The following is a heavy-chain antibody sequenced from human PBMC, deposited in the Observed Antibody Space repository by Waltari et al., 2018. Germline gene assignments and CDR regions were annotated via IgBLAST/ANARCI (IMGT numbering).Heavy chain of an antibody. CDR1: GGSFSGYY. CDR3: ARGEIYGSGSYYFDY. J-gene: IGHJ4*02. Sequence: QVQLQQWGAGLLKPSETLSLTCAVYGGSFSGYYWSWIRQPTGKGLEWIGEINHSGSTNYNPSLKSRVTISVDTSKNQFSLKLSSVTAADTAVYYCARGEIYGSGSYYFDYWGQGTLVTVSS. V-gene: IGHV4-34*01. D-gene: IGHD3-10*01. CDR2: INHSGST.